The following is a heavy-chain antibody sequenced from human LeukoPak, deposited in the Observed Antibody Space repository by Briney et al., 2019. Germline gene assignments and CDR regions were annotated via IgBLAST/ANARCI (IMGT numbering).Heavy chain of an antibody. Sequence: ASVKVSCKASGYTFTSYGISWVRQAPGQGLEWMGWISAYNGNTNYAQKLQGRVTMTTDTSTSTAYMELRSLRSDDTAVYYCARGQGGIVVVPAALTEGNWFDPWGQGTLVTVSS. CDR2: ISAYNGNT. CDR1: GYTFTSYG. V-gene: IGHV1-18*01. CDR3: ARGQGGIVVVPAALTEGNWFDP. D-gene: IGHD2-2*01. J-gene: IGHJ5*02.